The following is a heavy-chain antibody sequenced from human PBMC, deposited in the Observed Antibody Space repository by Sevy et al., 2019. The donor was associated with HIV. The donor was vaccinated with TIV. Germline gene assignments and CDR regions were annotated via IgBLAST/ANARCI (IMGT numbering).Heavy chain of an antibody. D-gene: IGHD6-6*01. CDR1: GYTFTGYY. V-gene: IGHV1-2*02. Sequence: ASVKVSCKASGYTFTGYYMHWVRQAPGQGLEWMGWINPNSGGTNYAQKFQGRVTMTRVTSISTAYMELSRLRSDDTAVYYCAREYSSSSCVDYWGQGTLVTVSS. J-gene: IGHJ4*02. CDR2: INPNSGGT. CDR3: AREYSSSSCVDY.